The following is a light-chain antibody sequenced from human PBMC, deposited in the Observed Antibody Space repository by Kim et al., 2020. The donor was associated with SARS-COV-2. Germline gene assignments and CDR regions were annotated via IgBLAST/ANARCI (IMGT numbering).Light chain of an antibody. J-gene: IGKJ4*01. CDR2: AAS. CDR1: QTISNI. Sequence: ASVGDRVTITCRASQTISNILNWYQQKPGKAPKFLIYAASSLQSGVPSRFSGSGSGTDFTLTISSLQPEDFATYYCQQSFSTPPTFGGGTKVEIK. V-gene: IGKV1-39*01. CDR3: QQSFSTPPT.